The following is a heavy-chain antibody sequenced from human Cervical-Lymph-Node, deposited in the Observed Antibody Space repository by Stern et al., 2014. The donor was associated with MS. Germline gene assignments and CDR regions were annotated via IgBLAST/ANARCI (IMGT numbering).Heavy chain of an antibody. CDR3: ARVAVAGTAYYYYGMDV. D-gene: IGHD6-19*01. Sequence: QVQLVQSGAEVKKPGASVKVSCKTSGYTFTSYYIHWVRQAPGQGLEWMGIINPSGGSTSYAQKVQDRVTMTRDTSTSTVYMELSSLRSDDTALYYCARVAVAGTAYYYYGMDVWRQGTTVTVSS. V-gene: IGHV1-46*01. J-gene: IGHJ6*02. CDR1: GYTFTSYY. CDR2: INPSGGST.